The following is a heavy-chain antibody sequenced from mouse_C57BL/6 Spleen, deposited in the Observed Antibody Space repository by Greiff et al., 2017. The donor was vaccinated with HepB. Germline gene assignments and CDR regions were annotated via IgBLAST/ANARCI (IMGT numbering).Heavy chain of an antibody. D-gene: IGHD3-2*02. Sequence: QVQLQQPGAELVKPGASVKLSCKASGYTFTSYWMHWVKQRPGQGLEWIGMIHPNSGSTNYNEKFKSKATLTVDKSSSTAYMQLSSLTSEDSAVYYCARRGSSGYENFYFDYWGQGTTLTVSS. J-gene: IGHJ2*01. CDR3: ARRGSSGYENFYFDY. CDR2: IHPNSGST. V-gene: IGHV1-64*01. CDR1: GYTFTSYW.